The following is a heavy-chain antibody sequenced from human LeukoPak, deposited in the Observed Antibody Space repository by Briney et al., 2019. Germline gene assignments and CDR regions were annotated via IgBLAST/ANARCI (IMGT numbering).Heavy chain of an antibody. D-gene: IGHD3-22*01. V-gene: IGHV3-64*01. CDR2: ISSNGGST. CDR1: GFTFSGYA. Sequence: GGSLRLSCAASGFTFSGYAMHWVRQAPGKGLEYVSAISSNGGSTYYANSVKGRFTISRDNSKNTLYLQMGSLRAEDMAVYYCARALGYYDSSGYLLDYWGQGTLVTVSS. CDR3: ARALGYYDSSGYLLDY. J-gene: IGHJ4*02.